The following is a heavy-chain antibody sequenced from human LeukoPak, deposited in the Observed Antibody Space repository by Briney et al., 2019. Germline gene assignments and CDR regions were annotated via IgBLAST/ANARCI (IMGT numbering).Heavy chain of an antibody. CDR3: TRFVPYLDY. D-gene: IGHD3-16*01. CDR2: IRSKTYGKTT. Sequence: GRSLRLSCTASGFTYGDHAMSWVRQDPGKGLEWVGFIRSKTYGKTTEYAASVKGRFTISRDDSKNIAYLQMNSLKTEDTAIYYCTRFVPYLDYWGQGTLVTVSS. CDR1: GFTYGDHA. V-gene: IGHV3-49*04. J-gene: IGHJ4*02.